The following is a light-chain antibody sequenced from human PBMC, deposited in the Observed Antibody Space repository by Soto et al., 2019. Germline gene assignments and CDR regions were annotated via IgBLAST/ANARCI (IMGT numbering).Light chain of an antibody. CDR1: QSISSS. CDR3: QQSYSTPYT. J-gene: IGKJ2*01. V-gene: IGKV1-39*01. CDR2: LAS. Sequence: DIQMTQSPSSLSASVGDRVTITCRASQSISSSLSWYQQKPGKAPNLLIYLASSLQSGVPSRFSGSGSGTDFTLTISSLQFEDFATYYCQQSYSTPYTFGQGIKLEIK.